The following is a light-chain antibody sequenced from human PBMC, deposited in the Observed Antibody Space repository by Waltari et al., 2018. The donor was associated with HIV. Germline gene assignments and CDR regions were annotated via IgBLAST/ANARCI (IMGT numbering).Light chain of an antibody. CDR1: NLTTYY. J-gene: IGLJ2*01. V-gene: IGLV3-19*01. Sequence: SSELVQAPAVSVALGQPVRITCQGDNLTTYYANWYQQKPGQAPLLVIYGRNRRPSGIPDRFSVSISGNTTSLTISGAQAEDEADYYCNSRDISDYVVFGGGTKLTVL. CDR3: NSRDISDYVV. CDR2: GRN.